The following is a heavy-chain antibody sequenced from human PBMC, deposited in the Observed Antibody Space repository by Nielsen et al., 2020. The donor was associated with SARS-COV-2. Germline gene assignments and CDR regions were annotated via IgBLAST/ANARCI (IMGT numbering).Heavy chain of an antibody. Sequence: SETLSLTCTVSGGSISSGDYYWIWIRQHPGKGLEWIGYIYNSGITYYNPSLKSRVTISVDTSKNHFSLKLSSVTAADTAVYYCARAGRTGLFMDVWGKGTTVTVSS. CDR1: GGSISSGDYY. CDR3: ARAGRTGLFMDV. J-gene: IGHJ6*03. D-gene: IGHD3/OR15-3a*01. V-gene: IGHV4-31*03. CDR2: IYNSGIT.